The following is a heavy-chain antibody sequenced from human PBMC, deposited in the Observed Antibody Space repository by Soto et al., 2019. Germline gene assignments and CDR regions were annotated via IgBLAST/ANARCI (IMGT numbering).Heavy chain of an antibody. J-gene: IGHJ4*02. CDR2: MSYDGNKK. D-gene: IGHD2-2*01. CDR1: EFTFKSYG. CDR3: AKDXXXXDIVLTPAPYGNDY. Sequence: QVQLVESGGGVVQAGRSLRLSCVASEFTFKSYGVHWVRQAPGKGLAWVAVMSYDGNKKHYADSVRGRFTISRDNSKNTLYLQMNSLRTEDTAVYYCAKDXXXXDIVLTPAPYGNDYWGQGTLVTVSS. V-gene: IGHV3-30*18.